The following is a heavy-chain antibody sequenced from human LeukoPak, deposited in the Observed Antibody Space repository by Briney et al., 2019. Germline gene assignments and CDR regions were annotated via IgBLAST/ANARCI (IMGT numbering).Heavy chain of an antibody. J-gene: IGHJ4*02. Sequence: PGGSLRPSCAASGFTFSSYGIHWVRQAPAKGLEWVAFIRFDGSNTYYVDSVKGRFTISRDNSKNTLYLQMSSLRPEDTAVYYCAKDLGSGWTTGPHQYFDSWGQGAVVTVSS. V-gene: IGHV3-30*02. D-gene: IGHD6-19*01. CDR1: GFTFSSYG. CDR3: AKDLGSGWTTGPHQYFDS. CDR2: IRFDGSNT.